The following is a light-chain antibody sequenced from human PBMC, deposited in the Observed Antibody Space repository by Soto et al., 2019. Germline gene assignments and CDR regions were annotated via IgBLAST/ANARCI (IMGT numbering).Light chain of an antibody. CDR3: CSYTGSSTFRVL. CDR2: DVT. V-gene: IGLV2-11*01. CDR1: SGDVGTDNY. J-gene: IGLJ2*01. Sequence: QSALTQPRTVSGSPGQSVTISCTGTSGDVGTDNYVSWYQQHPGKAPKLMIYDVTKRPSGVPDRFSGSRSGNTASLTISGLQAADEADYYCCSYTGSSTFRVLFGGGTQLTVL.